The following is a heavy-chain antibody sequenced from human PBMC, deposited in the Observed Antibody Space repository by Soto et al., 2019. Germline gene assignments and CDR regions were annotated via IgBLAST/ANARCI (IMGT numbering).Heavy chain of an antibody. CDR1: GYTFTSYY. V-gene: IGHV1-46*01. CDR2: INPSGGST. J-gene: IGHJ6*02. Sequence: ASVKVSCKASGYTFTSYYMHWVRQAPGQGLEWMGIINPSGGSTSYAQKLQGRVTMTTDTSTSTAYMELRSLRSDDTAVYYCARSHRLGYSYGPASYYGMDVWGQGTTVTVSS. D-gene: IGHD5-18*01. CDR3: ARSHRLGYSYGPASYYGMDV.